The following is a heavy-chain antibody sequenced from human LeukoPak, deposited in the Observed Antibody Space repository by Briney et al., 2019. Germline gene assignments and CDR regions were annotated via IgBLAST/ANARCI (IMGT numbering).Heavy chain of an antibody. D-gene: IGHD3-9*01. Sequence: GGSLRLSCAASGFTFSSYAMHWVRQAPGKGLEWVAVISYDGSNKYYADSVKGRFTISRDNSKNTLYLQMNSLRAEDTAVYYCARDSVDILTGSLHAFDIWGQGTMVTVSS. CDR2: ISYDGSNK. V-gene: IGHV3-30-3*01. CDR1: GFTFSSYA. CDR3: ARDSVDILTGSLHAFDI. J-gene: IGHJ3*02.